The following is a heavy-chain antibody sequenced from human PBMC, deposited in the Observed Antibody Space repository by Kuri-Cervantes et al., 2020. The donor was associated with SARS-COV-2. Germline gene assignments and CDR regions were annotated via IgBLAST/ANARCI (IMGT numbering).Heavy chain of an antibody. CDR3: ARAGIFGVVIAYYYYYMDV. J-gene: IGHJ6*03. D-gene: IGHD3-3*01. Sequence: GSLRLSCTVSGYSISSGYYRGWIRQPPGKGLEWIGEINHSGSTNYNPSLKSRVTISVDTSKNQFSLKLSSVTAADTAVYYCARAGIFGVVIAYYYYYMDVWGKGTTVTVSS. CDR1: GYSISSGYY. CDR2: INHSGST. V-gene: IGHV4-38-2*02.